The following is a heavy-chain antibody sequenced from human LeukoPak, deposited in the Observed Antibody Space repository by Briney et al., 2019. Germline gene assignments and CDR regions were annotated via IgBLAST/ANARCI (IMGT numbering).Heavy chain of an antibody. J-gene: IGHJ3*02. Sequence: SVKVSCKASGGTFSSYAISWVRQAPGQGLEWMGRIIPILGIANYAQKFQGRVTITADKSTSTAYMELSSLRSEDTAVYYCARPTPSTGDAFDIWGQGTMVTVSS. CDR1: GGTFSSYA. D-gene: IGHD2-2*01. CDR3: ARPTPSTGDAFDI. CDR2: IIPILGIA. V-gene: IGHV1-69*04.